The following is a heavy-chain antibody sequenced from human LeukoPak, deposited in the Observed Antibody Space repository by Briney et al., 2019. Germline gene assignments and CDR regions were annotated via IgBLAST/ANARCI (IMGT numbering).Heavy chain of an antibody. V-gene: IGHV1-3*01. Sequence: ASVKVSCKASGYTFTSYAMHWVRQAPGQRLEWMGWINAGNGNTKYSQKFQGRVTITRDTSAGTAYMELSSLRSEDTAVYYCARASPYSSGWYAGGPFDYWGQGTLVTVSS. CDR2: INAGNGNT. J-gene: IGHJ4*02. CDR1: GYTFTSYA. D-gene: IGHD6-19*01. CDR3: ARASPYSSGWYAGGPFDY.